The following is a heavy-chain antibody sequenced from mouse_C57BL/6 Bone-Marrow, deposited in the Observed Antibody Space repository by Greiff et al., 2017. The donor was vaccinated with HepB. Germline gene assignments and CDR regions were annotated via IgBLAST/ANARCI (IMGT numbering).Heavy chain of an antibody. V-gene: IGHV1-59*01. D-gene: IGHD4-1*01. CDR3: ARSFELGRIAY. Sequence: QVQLQQSGAELVRPGTSVKLSCKASGYTFTSYWMHWVKQRPGQGLEWIGVIDPSDSYTNYNQKFKGKATLTVDTSSSTAYMQLSSLTSEDSAVYYCARSFELGRIAYWGQGTLVTVSA. CDR1: GYTFTSYW. CDR2: IDPSDSYT. J-gene: IGHJ3*01.